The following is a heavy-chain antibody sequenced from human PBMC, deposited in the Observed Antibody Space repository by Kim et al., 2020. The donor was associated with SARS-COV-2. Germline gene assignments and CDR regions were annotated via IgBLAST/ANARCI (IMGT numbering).Heavy chain of an antibody. D-gene: IGHD3-16*01. V-gene: IGHV1-2*02. J-gene: IGHJ6*02. CDR2: GGR. Sequence: GGRRHPQKVQGRFTVTRDTSNSTAYMELSRLRSDDTAVYYCARGDTGMDVWGQGPAVTVSS. CDR3: ARGDTGMDV.